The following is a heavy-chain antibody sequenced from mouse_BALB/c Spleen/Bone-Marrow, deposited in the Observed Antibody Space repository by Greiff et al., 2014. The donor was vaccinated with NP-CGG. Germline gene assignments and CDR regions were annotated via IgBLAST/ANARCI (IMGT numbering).Heavy chain of an antibody. CDR1: GYTFSSYW. CDR3: ARAYYVNYDAMDY. V-gene: IGHV1-9*01. CDR2: ILPGSGST. J-gene: IGHJ4*01. Sequence: QVTLKESGAELMKPGASMKISCKATGYTFSSYWIEWVKQRPGHGLEWIGEILPGSGSTNYNERFKGKATFTADTSSNTAYMQLSSLTSEGSAVYYCARAYYVNYDAMDYWGQGTSVTVSS. D-gene: IGHD2-10*01.